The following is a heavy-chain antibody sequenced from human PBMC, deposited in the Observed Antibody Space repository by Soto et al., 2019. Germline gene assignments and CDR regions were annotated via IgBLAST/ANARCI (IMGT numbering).Heavy chain of an antibody. V-gene: IGHV4-59*12. D-gene: IGHD3-22*01. J-gene: IGHJ4*01. CDR2: IYYTGTT. CDR3: ARLGDYYXAFDY. CDR1: GSPISSYY. Sequence: SETLSLTCTVSGSPISSYYWSWFRQSPGQGLEWVGYIYYTGTTTYSPSLKSRLTISVDASKSQLSLSLRSVTAADTAVYYCARLGDYYXAFDYWGHGALVT.